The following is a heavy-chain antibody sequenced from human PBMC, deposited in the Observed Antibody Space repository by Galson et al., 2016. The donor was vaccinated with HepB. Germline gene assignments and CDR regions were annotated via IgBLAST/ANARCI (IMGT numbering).Heavy chain of an antibody. J-gene: IGHJ4*02. Sequence: SLRLSCAASGFTFSNVWMNWVRQAPGKGLEWVGRIRSKTAGGTTDYAAPVKGRFTVSRDDSKNTLFLQMSSLETDDTAVYYCATEVFGMPFNSDYRGQGTVVTVSS. CDR1: GFTFSNVW. CDR3: ATEVFGMPFNSDY. CDR2: IRSKTAGGTT. D-gene: IGHD2-2*01. V-gene: IGHV3-15*01.